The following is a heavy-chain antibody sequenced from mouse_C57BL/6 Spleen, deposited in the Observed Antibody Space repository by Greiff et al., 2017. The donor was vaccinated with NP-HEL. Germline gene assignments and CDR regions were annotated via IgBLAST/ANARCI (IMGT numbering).Heavy chain of an antibody. CDR2: INPGSGGT. V-gene: IGHV1-54*01. CDR1: GYAFTNYL. J-gene: IGHJ4*01. CDR3: ASASVVADYYAMDY. D-gene: IGHD1-1*01. Sequence: VQLQQSEAELVRPGTSVKVSCKASGYAFTNYLIEWVKQRPGQGLEWIGVINPGSGGTNYNEKFKGKATLTADKSSSTAYMQLSSLTSEDSAVYFCASASVVADYYAMDYWGQGTSVTVSS.